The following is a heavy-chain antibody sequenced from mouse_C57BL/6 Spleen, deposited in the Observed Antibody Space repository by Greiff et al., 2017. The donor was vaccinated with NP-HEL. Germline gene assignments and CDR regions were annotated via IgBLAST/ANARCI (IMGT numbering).Heavy chain of an antibody. CDR3: ASGGYGSEDYFDY. D-gene: IGHD1-1*01. J-gene: IGHJ2*01. Sequence: QVQLQQPGAELVMPGASVKLSCKASGYTFTSYWMHWVKQRPGQGLEWIGEIDPSDSYTNYNQKFKGKSTLTVDKSSSTAYMQLSSLTSEDSAVYYCASGGYGSEDYFDYWGQGTTLTVSS. CDR1: GYTFTSYW. V-gene: IGHV1-69*01. CDR2: IDPSDSYT.